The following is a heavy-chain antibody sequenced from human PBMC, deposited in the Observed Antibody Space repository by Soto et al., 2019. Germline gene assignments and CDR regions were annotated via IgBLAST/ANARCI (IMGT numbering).Heavy chain of an antibody. CDR3: ATPDTAVDGY. CDR1: GGTFSSYA. V-gene: IGHV1-69*01. Sequence: QVQLVQSGAEVKKPGSSVKVSCKASGGTFSSYAISWVRQAPGQGLEWMGVIIPIFGTTNYAQKFQGRVTITADESASTVYMELSSLKSEDTAVYYCATPDTAVDGYWGQGTLVTVSS. D-gene: IGHD5-18*01. CDR2: IIPIFGTT. J-gene: IGHJ4*02.